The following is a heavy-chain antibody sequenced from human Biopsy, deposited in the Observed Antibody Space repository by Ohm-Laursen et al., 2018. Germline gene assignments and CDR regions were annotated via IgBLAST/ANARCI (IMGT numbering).Heavy chain of an antibody. CDR2: ISYDGRGD. V-gene: IGHV3-30*03. D-gene: IGHD4-11*01. CDR1: GSTFTRYG. Sequence: SSLRLSCTASGSTFTRYGMPWVRPAPGPGLEWVAVISYDGRGDYYADTLQGRFTISRDNPKNPVDLQMNSLRAEDTAVYFCARDEKRWDYSNYFSWHFDLWGRGTLVTVSS. CDR3: ARDEKRWDYSNYFSWHFDL. J-gene: IGHJ2*01.